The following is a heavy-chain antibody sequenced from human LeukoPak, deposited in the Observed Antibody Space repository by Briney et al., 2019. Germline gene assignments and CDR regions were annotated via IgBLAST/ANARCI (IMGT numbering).Heavy chain of an antibody. V-gene: IGHV4-31*03. CDR2: IYYSGST. J-gene: IGHJ4*03. CDR1: GGSISSGGYY. D-gene: IGHD3-22*01. CDR3: AREDYDSSGQRGLFDY. Sequence: SETLSLTCTVSGGSISSGGYYWSWIRQHPGKGLEWIGYIYYSGSTYYNPSLKSRVTISVDTSKNQFSLKLSSVTAADTAVYYCAREDYDSSGQRGLFDYWGQGTTVTVSS.